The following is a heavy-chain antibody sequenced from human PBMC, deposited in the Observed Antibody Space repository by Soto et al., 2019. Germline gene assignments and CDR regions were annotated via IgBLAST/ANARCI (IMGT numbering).Heavy chain of an antibody. CDR2: ISSSGAYI. V-gene: IGHV3-21*01. CDR3: ARVHYYDGSGSLSD. CDR1: GFTFSSYS. J-gene: IGHJ4*02. Sequence: PGGSLRLSCAASGFTFSSYSMNWVRQAPGKGLEWVSSISSSGAYIYYADSVKGRFTISRDNAKNSLYLQMNSLRAEDTAVYYCARVHYYDGSGSLSDSGQGTLVTVSS. D-gene: IGHD3-22*01.